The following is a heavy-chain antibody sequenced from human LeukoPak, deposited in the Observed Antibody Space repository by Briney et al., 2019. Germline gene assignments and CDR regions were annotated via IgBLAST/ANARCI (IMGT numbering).Heavy chain of an antibody. CDR3: ARARRGYSYGTIAVAGSFDY. V-gene: IGHV4-39*01. J-gene: IGHJ4*02. D-gene: IGHD5-18*01. CDR2: IYYSGST. CDR1: GGSISSPSYY. Sequence: SETLSLTCTVSGGSISSPSYYWGWIRQPPGKGLEWIATIYYSGSTYYNPSLKSRVTISGDTSKNQFSLTVSSVTAADTAVYYCARARRGYSYGTIAVAGSFDYWGQGTLVTVSS.